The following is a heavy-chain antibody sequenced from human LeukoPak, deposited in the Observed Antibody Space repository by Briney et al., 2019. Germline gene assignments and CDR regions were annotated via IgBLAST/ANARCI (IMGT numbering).Heavy chain of an antibody. CDR1: GDSINTSY. J-gene: IGHJ5*02. CDR3: AKDLSRQRRGLNYGPWFDP. Sequence: SETLSLTCTVSGDSINTSYWTWVRQPVGNAMQWIGRVSASGSTSYNPSLKSRVIMSVDVSKNQLSLNLTSVTDADTAAYFCAKDLSRQRRGLNYGPWFDPWGRGTLVTVSS. V-gene: IGHV4-4*07. D-gene: IGHD1-7*01. CDR2: VSASGST.